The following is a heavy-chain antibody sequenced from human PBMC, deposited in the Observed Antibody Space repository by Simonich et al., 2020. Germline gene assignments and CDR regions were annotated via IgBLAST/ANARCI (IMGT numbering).Heavy chain of an antibody. D-gene: IGHD1-26*01. CDR2: IYHSGRT. Sequence: QVQLQESGPGLVKPSETLSLTCAVSGYSISSGFYWGWIRQPPGKGLDWIGSIYHSGRTNSNPSLKSQVTISVDTSKNQFSLKLSSVTAADTAVYYCARLAPGYSGSYPEYFQHWGQGTLVTVSS. CDR3: ARLAPGYSGSYPEYFQH. J-gene: IGHJ1*01. CDR1: GYSISSGFY. V-gene: IGHV4-38-2*01.